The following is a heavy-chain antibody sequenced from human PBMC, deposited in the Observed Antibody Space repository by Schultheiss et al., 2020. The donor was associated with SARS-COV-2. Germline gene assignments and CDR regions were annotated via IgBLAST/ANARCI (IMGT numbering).Heavy chain of an antibody. CDR2: IYYSGST. J-gene: IGHJ6*02. CDR3: ALYNWNDASGAAGMDV. CDR1: GGSISSYY. D-gene: IGHD1-20*01. Sequence: SQTLSLTCNISGGSISSYYWSWIRQPPGKGLEWIGYIYYSGSTNYNPSLKSRVTISVDTSKNQFSLKLSSVTAADTAVYYCALYNWNDASGAAGMDVWGQGTTVTVSS. V-gene: IGHV4-59*01.